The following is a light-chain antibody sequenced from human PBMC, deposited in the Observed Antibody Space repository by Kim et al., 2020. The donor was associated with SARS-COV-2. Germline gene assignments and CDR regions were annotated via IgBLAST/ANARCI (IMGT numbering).Light chain of an antibody. V-gene: IGKV1-39*01. Sequence: SASVGNRGTITGRASQSVITSLNWYQQQPGKAPKLLIYAVSSLQSGVPSRFSGSGSGTDFTLTISSLQPEDFAIYYCQQSHGFPYSFGQGTKLEI. J-gene: IGKJ2*03. CDR3: QQSHGFPYS. CDR2: AVS. CDR1: QSVITS.